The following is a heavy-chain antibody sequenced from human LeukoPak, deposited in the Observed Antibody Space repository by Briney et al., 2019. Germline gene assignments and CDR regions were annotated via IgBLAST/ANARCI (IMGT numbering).Heavy chain of an antibody. V-gene: IGHV1-8*01. J-gene: IGHJ6*02. D-gene: IGHD6-13*01. Sequence: GASVKVSCKASGYTFTSYDINWVRQATGQGLEWMGWMNPNSGSTGYAQKFQGRVTMTRNTSISTAYMELSSLRSEDTAVYYCARVSGSSWYGGRYYYGMDVWGQGTTVTVSS. CDR1: GYTFTSYD. CDR3: ARVSGSSWYGGRYYYGMDV. CDR2: MNPNSGST.